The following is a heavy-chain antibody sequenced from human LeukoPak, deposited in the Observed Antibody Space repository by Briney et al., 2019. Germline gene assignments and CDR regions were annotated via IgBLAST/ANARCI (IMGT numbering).Heavy chain of an antibody. CDR1: GGSISSSSYY. V-gene: IGHV4-39*01. CDR2: IYYSGST. D-gene: IGHD3-10*01. Sequence: PSETLSLTCTVSGGSISSSSYYWGWICQPPGKGLEWIGSIYYSGSTYYNPSLKSRVTISVDTSKNQFSLKLSSVTAADTAVYYCARHRALITMVRGVISRFDYWGQGTLVTVSS. CDR3: ARHRALITMVRGVISRFDY. J-gene: IGHJ4*02.